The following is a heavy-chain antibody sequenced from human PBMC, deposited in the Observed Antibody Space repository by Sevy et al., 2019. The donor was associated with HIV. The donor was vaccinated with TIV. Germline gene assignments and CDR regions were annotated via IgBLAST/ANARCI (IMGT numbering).Heavy chain of an antibody. J-gene: IGHJ6*02. CDR3: ARDRLEWLSDLYYYGMDV. D-gene: IGHD3-3*01. CDR2: IYYSGST. V-gene: IGHV4-59*01. Sequence: GSLRLSCVTSGFSFSNYGMSWVRQAPGKGLEWIGYIYYSGSTNYNPSLKSRVTISVDTSKNQFSLKLSSVTAADTAVYYCARDRLEWLSDLYYYGMDVWGQGTTVTVSS. CDR1: GFSFSNYG.